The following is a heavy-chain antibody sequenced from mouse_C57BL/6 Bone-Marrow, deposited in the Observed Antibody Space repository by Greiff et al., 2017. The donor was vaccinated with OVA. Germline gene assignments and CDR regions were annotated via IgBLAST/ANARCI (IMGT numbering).Heavy chain of an antibody. Sequence: EVNVVESGGDLVKPGGSLKLSCAASGFTFSSYGMSWVRQTPDKRLEWVATISSGGSYTYYPDSVKGRFTISRDNAKNTLYLQMSSLKSEDTAMYYCARPLNWDWFAYWGQGTLVTVSA. CDR3: ARPLNWDWFAY. D-gene: IGHD4-1*01. CDR2: ISSGGSYT. V-gene: IGHV5-6*01. CDR1: GFTFSSYG. J-gene: IGHJ3*01.